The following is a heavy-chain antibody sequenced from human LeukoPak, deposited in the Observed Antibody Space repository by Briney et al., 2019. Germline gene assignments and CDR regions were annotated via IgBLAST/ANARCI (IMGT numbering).Heavy chain of an antibody. V-gene: IGHV1-18*01. D-gene: IGHD1-1*01. J-gene: IGHJ3*02. CDR2: ISVYNHHT. CDR3: ARDRYNWNDADAFDI. CDR1: GYTFPTSG. Sequence: EASVTVSCKASGYTFPTSGISWVRQAPGQGLEWMGWISVYNHHTNYAQKLQGRVTMTTDTSTSTAYMELRSLRSDDTAVYYCARDRYNWNDADAFDIWGQGTMVTVSS.